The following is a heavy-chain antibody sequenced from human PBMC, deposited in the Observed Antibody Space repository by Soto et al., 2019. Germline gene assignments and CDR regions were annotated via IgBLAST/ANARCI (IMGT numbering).Heavy chain of an antibody. CDR1: GGTFSSYA. CDR2: IIPIFGTA. V-gene: IGHV1-69*12. CDR3: ARGITGTVTYYYGLDV. J-gene: IGHJ6*02. Sequence: QVQLVQSGAEVKKPGSSMKVSCKASGGTFSSYAISWVRQAPGQGLEWMGGIIPIFGTADYAQKFHGRVTITADEXTXXAYMELSSLGSEDTAVYYCARGITGTVTYYYGLDVWGQGTTVTVSS. D-gene: IGHD1-20*01.